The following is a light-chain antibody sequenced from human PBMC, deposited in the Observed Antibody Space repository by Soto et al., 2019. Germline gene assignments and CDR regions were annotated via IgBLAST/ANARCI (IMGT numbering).Light chain of an antibody. CDR3: CSYAGSSTYA. CDR1: SSDVGSYNL. J-gene: IGLJ1*01. Sequence: QSALTQPASVSGSPGQSITISCTGTSSDVGSYNLVSWYQQHPIKAPKLMIYEGSKRPSGVSNRFSGSKSGNTASLTISGLQAEDEADYYCCSYAGSSTYAFGTGTKLTVL. V-gene: IGLV2-23*01. CDR2: EGS.